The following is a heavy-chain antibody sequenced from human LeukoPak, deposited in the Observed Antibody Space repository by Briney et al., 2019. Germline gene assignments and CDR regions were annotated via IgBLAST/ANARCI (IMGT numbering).Heavy chain of an antibody. Sequence: GGSLRLSCAASGFTFSSYWMSWVRQAPGKGLEWVANIKQDGSEKYYVDSVKGRFTISRDNAKNSLYLQMNSLRAEDTAVYYCARDVAIENYDWGAFDIWGQGTMVTVSS. J-gene: IGHJ3*02. V-gene: IGHV3-7*05. CDR3: ARDVAIENYDWGAFDI. CDR1: GFTFSSYW. D-gene: IGHD3-16*01. CDR2: IKQDGSEK.